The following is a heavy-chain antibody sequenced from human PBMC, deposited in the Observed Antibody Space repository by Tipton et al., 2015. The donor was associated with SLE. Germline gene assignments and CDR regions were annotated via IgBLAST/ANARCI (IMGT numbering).Heavy chain of an antibody. CDR2: IYYSGST. Sequence: LRLSCTVSGGSISSYYWSWIRQPPGKGLEWIGYIYYSGSTNYNPSLKSRVTISVDTSKNQFSLKLSSVTAADTAVYYCARVAQSSSLDYWGQGTLVTVSS. D-gene: IGHD6-6*01. CDR3: ARVAQSSSLDY. V-gene: IGHV4-59*01. CDR1: GGSISSYY. J-gene: IGHJ4*02.